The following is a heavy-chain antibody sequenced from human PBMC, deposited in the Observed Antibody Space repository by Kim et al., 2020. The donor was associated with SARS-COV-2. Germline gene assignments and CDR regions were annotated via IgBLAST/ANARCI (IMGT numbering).Heavy chain of an antibody. CDR2: ISYDGSNK. CDR3: AKEGYVDTAMSYYYYYGMDG. CDR1: GFTFSSYG. J-gene: IGHJ6*02. D-gene: IGHD5-18*01. Sequence: GGSLRLSCAASGFTFSSYGMHWVRQAPGKGLEWVAVISYDGSNKYYADSVKGRFTISRDNSKNTLYLQMNSLRAEDTAVYYCAKEGYVDTAMSYYYYYGMDGWGQGTTVTVSS. V-gene: IGHV3-30*18.